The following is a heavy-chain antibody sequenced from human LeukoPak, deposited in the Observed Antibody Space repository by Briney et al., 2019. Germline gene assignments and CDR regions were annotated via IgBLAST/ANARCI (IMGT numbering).Heavy chain of an antibody. D-gene: IGHD1-26*01. Sequence: GGSLRLSCAASGFTFSSYAMHWVRQAPGKGLEYVSSISSNGGSTSYANSVKGRFTISRDNSKNTLYLLMGSPRTDDMAVYYCARDLRGAGDYWGQGTLVTVSS. CDR1: GFTFSSYA. V-gene: IGHV3-64*01. CDR3: ARDLRGAGDY. J-gene: IGHJ4*02. CDR2: ISSNGGST.